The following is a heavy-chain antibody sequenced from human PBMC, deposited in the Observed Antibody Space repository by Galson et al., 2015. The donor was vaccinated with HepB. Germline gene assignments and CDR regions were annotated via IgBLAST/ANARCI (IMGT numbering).Heavy chain of an antibody. CDR2: IYSGTST. V-gene: IGHV3-53*04. CDR1: GFTVSSNY. J-gene: IGHJ6*02. D-gene: IGHD1-1*01. CDR3: VKDGLERRYGYYYYGMDV. Sequence: SLRLSCAASGFTVSSNYMSWVRQAPGKGLEWVSIIYSGTSTYYADSVRGRFTISRHNFKNTLYLQMSSLRAEDTAVYYCVKDGLERRYGYYYYGMDVWGQGTTVTVSS.